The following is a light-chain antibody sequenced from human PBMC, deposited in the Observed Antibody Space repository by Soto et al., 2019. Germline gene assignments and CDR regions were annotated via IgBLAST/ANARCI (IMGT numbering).Light chain of an antibody. J-gene: IGKJ1*01. V-gene: IGKV1-5*01. CDR1: QSISSW. CDR2: DAF. CDR3: QQYDRYSWT. Sequence: DITMTQPLFNLPPTAGDRVTVTCQASQSISSWLAVYQYIPGKSPKLLIYDAFNLDSGVPSRFSGSGSGTEFTLTISSLRPDDFATYYCQQYDRYSWTFGQGTKVDIK.